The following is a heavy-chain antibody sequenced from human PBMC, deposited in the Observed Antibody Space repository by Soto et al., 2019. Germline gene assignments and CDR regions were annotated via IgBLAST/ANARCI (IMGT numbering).Heavy chain of an antibody. Sequence: GGSLRLSCAASGFTFSSYGMHWVRQAPGKGLEWVAVIWYDGSNKYYADSVKGRFTISRDNSKNTLYLQMNSLRAEDTAVYYCARDGMRGDYGDYVFDYWGQGTLVTVSS. CDR2: IWYDGSNK. J-gene: IGHJ4*02. CDR1: GFTFSSYG. CDR3: ARDGMRGDYGDYVFDY. D-gene: IGHD4-17*01. V-gene: IGHV3-33*01.